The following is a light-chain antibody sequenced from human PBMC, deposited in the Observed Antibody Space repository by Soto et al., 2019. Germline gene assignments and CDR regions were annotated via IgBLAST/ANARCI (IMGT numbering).Light chain of an antibody. J-gene: IGKJ1*01. CDR2: DAS. CDR3: QQRSNWWT. CDR1: QSVSTY. V-gene: IGKV3-11*01. Sequence: EIVLTQSPATLSLSPGERATHSCRASQSVSTYLAWYQQKPGQAPRLLIYDASSRATGIPARFSGSGSGTDFTLTISSLEPEDFAVYYCQQRSNWWTFGQGTKVEIK.